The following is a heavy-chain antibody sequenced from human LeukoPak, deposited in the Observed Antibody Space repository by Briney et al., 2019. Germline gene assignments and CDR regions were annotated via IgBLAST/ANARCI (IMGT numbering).Heavy chain of an antibody. CDR3: VRGHYADY. Sequence: GGSLRLSCAASGFTFSSYYMNWVRQAPGKGLEWAANIKPDGSEEDYVDSVKGRFTISRDNAKNSLYLQMNSLRADDTALYYCVRGHYADYTSQGTLVTVSS. CDR1: GFTFSSYY. CDR2: IKPDGSEE. J-gene: IGHJ4*02. V-gene: IGHV3-7*01.